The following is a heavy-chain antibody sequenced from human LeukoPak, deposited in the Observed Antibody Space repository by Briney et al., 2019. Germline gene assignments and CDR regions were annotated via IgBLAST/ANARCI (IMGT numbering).Heavy chain of an antibody. V-gene: IGHV3-33*02. CDR3: ARDFGVTNYHFDY. CDR2: IWYDGSKK. D-gene: IGHD3-3*01. CDR1: GFAFSDFG. J-gene: IGHJ4*02. Sequence: GGSLRLSCAASGFAFSDFGIHWVRQAPGKGLEWVAVIWYDGSKKYYVDSARGRFTISRDDYRNTVFLQMSSLRAEDTAVYYCARDFGVTNYHFDYWGQGTQVTVSS.